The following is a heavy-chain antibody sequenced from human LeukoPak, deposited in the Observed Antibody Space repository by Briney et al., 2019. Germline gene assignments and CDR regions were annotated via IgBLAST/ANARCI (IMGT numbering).Heavy chain of an antibody. CDR2: IYTGGNT. V-gene: IGHV3-53*01. CDR1: GVTVSSNY. Sequence: GGSLRLSCAASGVTVSSNYINWVRQAPGKGLEWVSVIYTGGNTYYAESVRGRFTISRDNSKNTLYLHMNSLRAEDTAVYYCARVDIYNWYYFDYWGQGTLVTVSS. D-gene: IGHD1-20*01. J-gene: IGHJ4*02. CDR3: ARVDIYNWYYFDY.